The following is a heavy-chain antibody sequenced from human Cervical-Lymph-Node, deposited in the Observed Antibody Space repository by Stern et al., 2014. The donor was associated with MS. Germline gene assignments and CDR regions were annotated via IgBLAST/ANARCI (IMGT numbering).Heavy chain of an antibody. J-gene: IGHJ4*02. CDR1: GFTFSTYA. Sequence: VQLLESGGGVVQPGRSLSLSCVASGFTFSTYAMHWVRQAPGKGLEWVAFVSYDGTQRNSTDSVKARFTISRDNSKNTLYVHMNSLRDEDTSVYFCARGGRGVGLEYWGQGALVTVSS. V-gene: IGHV3-30-3*01. D-gene: IGHD3-10*01. CDR3: ARGGRGVGLEY. CDR2: VSYDGTQR.